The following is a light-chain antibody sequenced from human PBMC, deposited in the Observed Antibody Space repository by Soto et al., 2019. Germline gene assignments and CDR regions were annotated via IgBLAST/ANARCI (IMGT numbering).Light chain of an antibody. CDR3: QHSYITPPT. CDR2: WAS. Sequence: DIVMTQSPDSLAVSLGERATINCKSSQSVLYSSNNKNYLAWYQQKPGQPPKLLISWASIRESGVPDRFSGRGSGTDFTLAISSLQAEDVAVYSCQHSYITPPTFGQGTKVEI. J-gene: IGKJ1*01. V-gene: IGKV4-1*01. CDR1: QSVLYSSNNKNY.